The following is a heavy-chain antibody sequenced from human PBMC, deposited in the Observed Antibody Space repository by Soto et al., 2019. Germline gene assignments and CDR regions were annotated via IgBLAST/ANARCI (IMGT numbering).Heavy chain of an antibody. CDR3: ARHHVVVAALIGWFDP. Sequence: PSETLSLTCTVSGGSISSSSYYWGWIRQPPGKGLEWIGSIYYSGSTYYNPSLKSRVTISVDTSKNQFSLKLSSMTAADTAVYYCARHHVVVAALIGWFDPCGQGTLVTVSS. CDR1: GGSISSSSYY. D-gene: IGHD2-15*01. V-gene: IGHV4-39*01. CDR2: IYYSGST. J-gene: IGHJ5*02.